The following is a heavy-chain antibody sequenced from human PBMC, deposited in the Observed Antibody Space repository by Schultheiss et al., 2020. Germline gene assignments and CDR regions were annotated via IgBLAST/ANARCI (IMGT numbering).Heavy chain of an antibody. V-gene: IGHV5-10-1*01. Sequence: GSLRLSCKGSGYSFTSYWISWVRQMPGKGLEWMGRIDPSDSYTNYSPSFQGHVTISADKSISTAYLQWSSLKASDTAMYYCARSRGYSYGYPVYYYYYMDVWGKGTTVTVSS. CDR3: ARSRGYSYGYPVYYYYYMDV. CDR2: IDPSDSYT. D-gene: IGHD5-18*01. CDR1: GYSFTSYW. J-gene: IGHJ6*03.